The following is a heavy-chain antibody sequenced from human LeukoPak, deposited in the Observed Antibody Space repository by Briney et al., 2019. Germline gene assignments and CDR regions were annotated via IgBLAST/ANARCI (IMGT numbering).Heavy chain of an antibody. CDR3: TTVLLWFGELSFDY. J-gene: IGHJ4*02. V-gene: IGHV3-15*01. CDR2: TKSKTDGGTT. D-gene: IGHD3-10*01. CDR1: GFTFSNAW. Sequence: GGSLRLSCAASGFTFSNAWMSWVRQAPGKGLEWVDRTKSKTDGGTTDYAAPVKGRFTISRDDSKNTLYLQMNSLKTEDTAVYYCTTVLLWFGELSFDYWGQGTLVTVSS.